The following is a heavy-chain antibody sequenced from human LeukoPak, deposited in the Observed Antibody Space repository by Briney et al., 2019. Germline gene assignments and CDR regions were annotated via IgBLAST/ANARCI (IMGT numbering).Heavy chain of an antibody. V-gene: IGHV3-49*04. CDR1: GFPFIDYA. Sequence: GGSLRLSCATSGFPFIDYAMRWVRQAPGKGRQWVGFIRSKVYGGTTECAASVKGRFTISRDDSKGIAYLQMNSLKTEDTAVYYCSRRRCSGGVCYFVDWGQGTLVTVSS. D-gene: IGHD2-15*01. CDR3: SRRRCSGGVCYFVD. CDR2: IRSKVYGGTT. J-gene: IGHJ4*02.